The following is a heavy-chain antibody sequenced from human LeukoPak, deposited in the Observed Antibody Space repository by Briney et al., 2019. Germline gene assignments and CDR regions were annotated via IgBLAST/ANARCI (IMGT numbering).Heavy chain of an antibody. Sequence: GGSLRLSCAASGFTFSNYAMSWVRQAPGKGLEWVAFIRYDGSNKYYADSLKGRFTISRDNSKNTLYLQMNSLRAEDTAVYYCAKVEAYGSGSYYYYYYMDVWGKGTTVTVSS. CDR3: AKVEAYGSGSYYYYYYMDV. J-gene: IGHJ6*03. CDR2: IRYDGSNK. CDR1: GFTFSNYA. D-gene: IGHD3-10*01. V-gene: IGHV3-30*02.